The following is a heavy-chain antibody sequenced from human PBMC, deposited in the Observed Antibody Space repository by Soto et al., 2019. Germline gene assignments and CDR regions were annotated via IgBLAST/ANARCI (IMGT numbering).Heavy chain of an antibody. V-gene: IGHV1-18*01. CDR1: DYTFTSYG. D-gene: IGHD3-10*01. Sequence: QVQLVQSGAEVKKPGASVKVSCKASDYTFTSYGISWVRQAPGQGLEWMGWISAYNGNTNYAQKLQGRVTMTTDTSTSTAYMELRSLRSDDTAVYYCARDAYYYGSGSYSDFDYWGQGTLVTVSS. J-gene: IGHJ4*02. CDR3: ARDAYYYGSGSYSDFDY. CDR2: ISAYNGNT.